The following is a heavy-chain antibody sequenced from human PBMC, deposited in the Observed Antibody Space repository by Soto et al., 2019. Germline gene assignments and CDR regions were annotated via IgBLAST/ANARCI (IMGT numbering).Heavy chain of an antibody. CDR2: IFPSDSDT. V-gene: IGHV5-51*01. J-gene: IGHJ5*02. Sequence: GESPKISCRTSGYGFTSYWIAWVRQMPGKGLEWMGIIFPSDSDTRYSPSFQGQVTISADRSTSTVFLQWASLKASDTAVYFCARKDKSGYFNWFDPWGQGTLVTVSS. CDR3: ARKDKSGYFNWFDP. D-gene: IGHD3-22*01. CDR1: GYGFTSYW.